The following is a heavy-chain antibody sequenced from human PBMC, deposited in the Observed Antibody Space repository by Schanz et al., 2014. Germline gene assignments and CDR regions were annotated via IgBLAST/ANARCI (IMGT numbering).Heavy chain of an antibody. J-gene: IGHJ3*02. V-gene: IGHV1-69*09. CDR2: IIPILGME. D-gene: IGHD3-22*01. CDR1: GFTLTELS. Sequence: QVQLVQSGSELKKPGASVKVSCKVSGFTLTELSMHWVRQAPGKGLEWMGKIIPILGMENYAQKFQGRVTITADISTSTAYMDLSSLRSDDTAVYYCARDIQYHYDTSGPVGAFDIWGQGTVVTVSS. CDR3: ARDIQYHYDTSGPVGAFDI.